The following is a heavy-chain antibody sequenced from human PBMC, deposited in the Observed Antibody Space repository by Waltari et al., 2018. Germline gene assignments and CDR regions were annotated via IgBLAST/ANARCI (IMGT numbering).Heavy chain of an antibody. J-gene: IGHJ6*03. CDR2: VNPTTCET. CDR1: GYTFTAYF. V-gene: IGHV1-2*02. Sequence: QVQLVQSGAEVKKPGASVRVSCKASGYTFTAYFLHWVRQAPGQGLEWMGCVNPTTCETKYAQKFQGRVTMTGDTSFSTAYMELSRLTSDDTAVYYCARGVSKSFYYYYYYMDVWGTGTTVTVS. CDR3: ARGVSKSFYYYYYYMDV. D-gene: IGHD2-8*01.